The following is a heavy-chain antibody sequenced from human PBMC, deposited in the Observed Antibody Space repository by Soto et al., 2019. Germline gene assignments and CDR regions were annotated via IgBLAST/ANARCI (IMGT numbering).Heavy chain of an antibody. J-gene: IGHJ6*03. D-gene: IGHD2-2*01. Sequence: ASVKVSCKASGYTFTSYGISWVRQAPGQGLERMGWISAYNGNTNYAQKLQGRVTMTTDTSTSTAYMELRSLRSDDTAVYYCARDNIVVVPAANRYYYYMDVWGKGTTVTVSS. CDR2: ISAYNGNT. CDR3: ARDNIVVVPAANRYYYYMDV. V-gene: IGHV1-18*01. CDR1: GYTFTSYG.